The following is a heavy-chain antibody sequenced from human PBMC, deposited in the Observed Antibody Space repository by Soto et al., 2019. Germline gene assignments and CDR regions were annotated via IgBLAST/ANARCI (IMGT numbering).Heavy chain of an antibody. D-gene: IGHD3-10*01. Sequence: QVQLQESGPGLVKPSETLSLTCTVSGGSISNYYWSWIRQPPGKGLEWIGYIYYSGTTNYNPSLKSRVTITVDTSKNQFSLKLNSVTAADTAVYYWARDLSGSGSYNDYFDYWGQGSLVTVSS. CDR2: IYYSGTT. CDR1: GGSISNYY. CDR3: ARDLSGSGSYNDYFDY. V-gene: IGHV4-59*01. J-gene: IGHJ4*02.